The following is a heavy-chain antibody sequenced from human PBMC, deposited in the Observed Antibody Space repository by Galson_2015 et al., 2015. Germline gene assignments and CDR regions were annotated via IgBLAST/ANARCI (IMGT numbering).Heavy chain of an antibody. CDR1: GGTFSSYA. D-gene: IGHD3-16*02. V-gene: IGHV1-69*13. J-gene: IGHJ4*02. Sequence: SVKVSCKASGGTFSSYAISWVRQAPGQGLEWMGGIIPIFGTANYAQKFQGRVTITADESTSTAYMELSSLRSEDTAVYYCASSIMITFGGVIPQGGFDYWGQGTLVTVSS. CDR2: IIPIFGTA. CDR3: ASSIMITFGGVIPQGGFDY.